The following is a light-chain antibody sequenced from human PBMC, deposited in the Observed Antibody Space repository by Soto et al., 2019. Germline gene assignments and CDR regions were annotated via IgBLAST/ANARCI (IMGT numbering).Light chain of an antibody. CDR3: QSYDSSLSGFYV. CDR1: SSNIGSGYD. CDR2: GNT. J-gene: IGLJ1*01. V-gene: IGLV1-40*01. Sequence: QSVLTQPLSVSGAPGQRVTISCTGSSSNIGSGYDVHWYQHLPGTAPKLLIYGNTNRPSGVPDRFSGSKSGTSASLAITGLQAEDEADYYCQSYDSSLSGFYVFGTGTKVTVL.